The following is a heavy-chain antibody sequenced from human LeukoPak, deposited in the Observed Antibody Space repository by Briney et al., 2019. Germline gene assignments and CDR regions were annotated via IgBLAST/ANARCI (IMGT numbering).Heavy chain of an antibody. CDR1: GGSIRSYY. J-gene: IGHJ4*02. Sequence: SETLSLTCTGSGGSIRSYYWSWIRQPPGKGLEWIGYIYTSGSTNYNPSLKSRVTISVDTSKNQFSLKLSSVTAADTAMYYCASSGSLLFDAVYWGQGTLVTVSS. CDR3: ASSGSLLFDAVY. CDR2: IYTSGST. D-gene: IGHD2-21*02. V-gene: IGHV4-4*09.